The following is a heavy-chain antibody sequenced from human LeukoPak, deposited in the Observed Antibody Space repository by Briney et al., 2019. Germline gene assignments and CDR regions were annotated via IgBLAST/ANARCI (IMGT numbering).Heavy chain of an antibody. CDR2: INSDGSTT. J-gene: IGHJ4*02. CDR1: GFTFSRYW. V-gene: IGHV3-74*01. D-gene: IGHD5-18*01. CDR3: ARRVGVYGYYYFDY. Sequence: GGSLRLSCAASGFTFSRYWMHWVRQAPGKGLVWVSRINSDGSTTTYADSVKGRFTISRDNAKNTLYLQVNSLRAEDTAVYYCARRVGVYGYYYFDYWGQGTLVTVSS.